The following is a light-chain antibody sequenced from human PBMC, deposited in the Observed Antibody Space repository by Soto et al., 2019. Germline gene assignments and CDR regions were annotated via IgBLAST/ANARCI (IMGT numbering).Light chain of an antibody. J-gene: IGLJ1*01. Sequence: QSVLTQPASVSGSPGQSITISCTGTRSDVGGYNYVYRHQQHPGKAPKLMIYDVTNRPSGVSDRFSGSKSGNTASLTISGLQAEDEAEYYCSSYTSSSTYVFGAGTKVTVL. V-gene: IGLV2-14*01. CDR1: RSDVGGYNY. CDR2: DVT. CDR3: SSYTSSSTYV.